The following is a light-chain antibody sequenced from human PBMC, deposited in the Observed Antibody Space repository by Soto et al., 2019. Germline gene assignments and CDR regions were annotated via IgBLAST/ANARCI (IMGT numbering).Light chain of an antibody. CDR2: DVS. Sequence: QSALTQPPSASGSPGQSVAISCTGTSSDVGGYDYVSWYQQHPGKAPKLMIYDVSKRPSGVPDRFSGSKSGNTASLTVSGLHAEDAADYYCSPYADTCIVFGTGTKVTVL. CDR1: SSDVGGYDY. J-gene: IGLJ1*01. V-gene: IGLV2-8*01. CDR3: SPYADTCIV.